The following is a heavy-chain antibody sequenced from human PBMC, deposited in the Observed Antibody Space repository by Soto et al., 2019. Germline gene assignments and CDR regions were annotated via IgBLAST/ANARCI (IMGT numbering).Heavy chain of an antibody. CDR1: GFTFSAYS. Sequence: EVQLVESGGALVQPGGSLRLSCAASGFTFSAYSMNWVRQAPGKGLEWVSFIGSTGSVTHYADSGMGRSTISRDNARNSLYLKMNSLRAEDTAVYHCARARPASGAAYAFDIWGQGTMVTVSS. CDR2: IGSTGSVT. J-gene: IGHJ3*02. D-gene: IGHD6-13*01. V-gene: IGHV3-48*04. CDR3: ARARPASGAAYAFDI.